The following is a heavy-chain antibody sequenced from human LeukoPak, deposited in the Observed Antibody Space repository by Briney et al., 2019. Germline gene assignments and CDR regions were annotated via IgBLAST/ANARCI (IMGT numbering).Heavy chain of an antibody. J-gene: IGHJ4*02. Sequence: GGSLRLSCAASGFNFFTYGMHWVRQAPGKGLEWVAVIWYDGSNKYYADSVKGRFTISRDNSKSTLSLQMNSLRAEDTAVYYCARARYGSGGYFFDFWGQGTLVTVSS. CDR2: IWYDGSNK. V-gene: IGHV3-33*01. CDR3: ARARYGSGGYFFDF. CDR1: GFNFFTYG. D-gene: IGHD3-10*01.